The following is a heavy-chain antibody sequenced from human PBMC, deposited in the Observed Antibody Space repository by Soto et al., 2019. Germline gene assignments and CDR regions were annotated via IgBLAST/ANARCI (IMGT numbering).Heavy chain of an antibody. Sequence: SGTLSLTCTVSGGSINTYDWSWIRQSPGKGLEWIGYIYHSGSTNYNPSLKSRVTMSVDNSKRHFSLKLSSVTAADTAVYFCAGRRGNFYYYSSDGLYYLDYSAQRVLVTI. J-gene: IGHJ4*02. CDR2: IYHSGST. CDR3: AGRRGNFYYYSSDGLYYLDY. V-gene: IGHV4-59*01. D-gene: IGHD6-19*01. CDR1: GGSINTYD.